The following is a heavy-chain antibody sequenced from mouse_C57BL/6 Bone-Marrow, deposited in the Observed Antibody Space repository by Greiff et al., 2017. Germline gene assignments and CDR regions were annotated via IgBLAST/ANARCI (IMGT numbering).Heavy chain of an antibody. CDR1: GYTFTSYG. CDR2: IYPRSGNT. CDR3: AGGSSGYSPFAY. D-gene: IGHD3-2*02. J-gene: IGHJ3*01. V-gene: IGHV1-81*01. Sequence: QVQLQQSGAELARPGASVKLSCKASGYTFTSYGISWVKQRTGQGLEWIGEIYPRSGNTYYNEKFKGKATLTVDKSSSTAYMELRSLSSEDSAVYFWAGGSSGYSPFAYWGQGTLVTVSA.